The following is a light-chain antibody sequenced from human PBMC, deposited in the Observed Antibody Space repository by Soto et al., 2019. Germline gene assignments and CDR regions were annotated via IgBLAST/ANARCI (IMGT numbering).Light chain of an antibody. V-gene: IGKV1-6*01. J-gene: IGKJ1*01. CDR2: AAS. Sequence: AIQMTQSPSSLSASVGDRVTITCRASQGIRNELGWYQQKPGKARKLLIYAASRSQRGFPARFSGSGSGTDFTLTISSLQPENFAIYCRLQDYNYPRTFGQGTKVEIK. CDR3: LQDYNYPRT. CDR1: QGIRNE.